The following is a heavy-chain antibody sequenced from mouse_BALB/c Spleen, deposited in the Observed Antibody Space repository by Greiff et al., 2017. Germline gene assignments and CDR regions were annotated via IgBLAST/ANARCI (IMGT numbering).Heavy chain of an antibody. D-gene: IGHD1-1*01. CDR3: TRAGSSYEENY. J-gene: IGHJ2*01. CDR1: GFTFSSYT. Sequence: EVMLVESGGGLVKPGGSLKLSCAASGFTFSSYTMSWVRQTPEKRLEWVATISSGGSYTYYPDSVKGRFTISRDNAKNTLYLQMSSLKSEDTAMYYCTRAGSSYEENYWGQGTTLTVSS. V-gene: IGHV5-6-4*01. CDR2: ISSGGSYT.